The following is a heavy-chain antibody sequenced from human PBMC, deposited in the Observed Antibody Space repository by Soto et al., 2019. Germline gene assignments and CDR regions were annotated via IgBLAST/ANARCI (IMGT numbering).Heavy chain of an antibody. Sequence: SETLSLTCAVSGGSLSNYYWSCLRQPPGKGLEWIGEIYHSGSTNYNPSLKSRVTISVDTSKNQFSLKLSSVTAADTAVYYCARGRGGYSYGYYYGMEVWGQGTTVTVSS. CDR3: ARGRGGYSYGYYYGMEV. D-gene: IGHD5-18*01. V-gene: IGHV4-34*01. J-gene: IGHJ6*02. CDR2: IYHSGST. CDR1: GGSLSNYY.